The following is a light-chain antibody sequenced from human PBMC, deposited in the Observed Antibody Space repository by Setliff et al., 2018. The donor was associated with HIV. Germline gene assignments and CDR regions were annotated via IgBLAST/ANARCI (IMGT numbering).Light chain of an antibody. CDR3: CSYAGSPRV. Sequence: QSALTQPRSVSGSPGQSVTISCTGTSSDVGGYNYVSWYQQHPGKAPKLMIYDVSKRPSGVPDRFSGPKSGNTASLTISGLQTEDEADYYCCSYAGSPRVFGTGTKVTVL. V-gene: IGLV2-11*01. J-gene: IGLJ1*01. CDR1: SSDVGGYNY. CDR2: DVS.